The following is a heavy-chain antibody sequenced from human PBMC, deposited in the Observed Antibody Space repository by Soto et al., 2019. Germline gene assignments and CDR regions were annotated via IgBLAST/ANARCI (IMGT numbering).Heavy chain of an antibody. CDR3: ARDIESVTAKHFFYYYAMDV. J-gene: IGHJ6*02. Sequence: VKVSCKASGGTFSSYAISWVRQAPGQGLEWMGGIIPIFGTANYAQKFQGRVTITADESTSTAYMELSSLRSEDTAVYYCARDIESVTAKHFFYYYAMDVWGQGTTVTVSS. D-gene: IGHD2-8*01. CDR2: IIPIFGTA. CDR1: GGTFSSYA. V-gene: IGHV1-69*01.